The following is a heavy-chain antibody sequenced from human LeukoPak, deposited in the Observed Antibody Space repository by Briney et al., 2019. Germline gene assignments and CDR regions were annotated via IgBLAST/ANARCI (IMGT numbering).Heavy chain of an antibody. J-gene: IGHJ3*02. CDR1: GDSISSAY. CDR3: ARMPVPIHDAFDI. D-gene: IGHD2-2*01. V-gene: IGHV4-4*07. Sequence: SETLSLTCTVSGDSISSAYWGWIRQSAGKGLEYIGRLYVNGSPNSNPSLKSRVTMSLDTSKNQFSLKMTFVTAADSAIYFCARMPVPIHDAFDIWGQGTAVMVSS. CDR2: LYVNGSP.